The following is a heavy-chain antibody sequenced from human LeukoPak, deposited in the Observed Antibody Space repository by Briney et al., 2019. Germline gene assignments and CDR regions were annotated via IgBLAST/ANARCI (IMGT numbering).Heavy chain of an antibody. CDR3: ARGERLGPDF. V-gene: IGHV4-61*03. Sequence: SETLSLTCTVSGGSISSGGYYWSWIRQHPGKGLEWIGYIHHSGSSNYNPSLQSRVTISVDTSRGHFSLKLSSATAADTAVYYCARGERLGPDFWGQGTLVTVSS. CDR1: GGSISSGGYY. J-gene: IGHJ4*02. D-gene: IGHD1-1*01. CDR2: IHHSGSS.